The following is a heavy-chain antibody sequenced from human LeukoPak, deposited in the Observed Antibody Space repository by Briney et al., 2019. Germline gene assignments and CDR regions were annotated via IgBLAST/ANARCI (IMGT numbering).Heavy chain of an antibody. Sequence: SETLSLTCTVSGYSISSVYYWVWIRQPPGKGLEWIGSIYRSGSTNYNPSLKSRVTISVDTSKNQFSLKLSSVTAADTAVYYCARLVNRYYGSGSYYNRNNWFDPWGQGTLVTVSS. CDR2: IYRSGST. J-gene: IGHJ5*02. V-gene: IGHV4-38-2*02. CDR3: ARLVNRYYGSGSYYNRNNWFDP. D-gene: IGHD3-10*01. CDR1: GYSISSVYY.